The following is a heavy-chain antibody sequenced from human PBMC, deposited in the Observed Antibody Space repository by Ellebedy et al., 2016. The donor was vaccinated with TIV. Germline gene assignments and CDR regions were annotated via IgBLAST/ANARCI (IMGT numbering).Heavy chain of an antibody. Sequence: GESLKISCAASGFTFSGYWMSWVRQAPGKGLEWVAKIKEDGSEAYYVDSVKGRFTISRDNAKNSLYLKKSNLRAEDTAVFYCARAGGRHSTGSGFYWGQGTRVTAST. CDR2: IKEDGSEA. D-gene: IGHD2-2*01. CDR1: GFTFSGYW. CDR3: ARAGGRHSTGSGFY. V-gene: IGHV3-7*03. J-gene: IGHJ4*02.